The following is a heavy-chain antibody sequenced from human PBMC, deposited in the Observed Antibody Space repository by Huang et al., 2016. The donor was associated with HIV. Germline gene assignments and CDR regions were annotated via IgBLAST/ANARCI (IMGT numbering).Heavy chain of an antibody. Sequence: QVQLVESGGGVVQPGRSLRLSCAASGFPFNNHAMPWVRTAPCKWLDWVAVISNDGSNNYYADSVKGRFTISRDSSKSTLFLHMTSLRTEDTAVYYCARAKDTWDAYDIWGQGTMVIVSS. CDR3: ARAKDTWDAYDI. CDR1: GFPFNNHA. D-gene: IGHD5-18*01. J-gene: IGHJ3*02. V-gene: IGHV3-30-3*01. CDR2: ISNDGSNN.